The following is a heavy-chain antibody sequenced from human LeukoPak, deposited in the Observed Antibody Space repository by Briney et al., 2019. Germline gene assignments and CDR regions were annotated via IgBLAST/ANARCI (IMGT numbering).Heavy chain of an antibody. CDR1: SGSISPYY. CDR3: ARTGDGYNPLPDF. D-gene: IGHD5-24*01. J-gene: IGHJ4*02. CDR2: IYYSGST. Sequence: SETLSLTCTVSSGSISPYYWSWIRQPPGKGLDWIGYIYYSGSTNYNPSLKSRVTISLDTSKNQFSLKLSSVTAADTAVYYCARTGDGYNPLPDFWGQGTLVTVSS. V-gene: IGHV4-59*01.